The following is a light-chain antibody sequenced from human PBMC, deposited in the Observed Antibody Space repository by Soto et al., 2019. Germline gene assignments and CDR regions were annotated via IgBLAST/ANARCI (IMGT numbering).Light chain of an antibody. CDR2: DVT. Sequence: QSVLTQPASVSGSPGQSIAISCTGTSSDVGAYNYVSWHQQHPGKVPKLVIYDVTNRPSGVSDRFSGSKSGNTASLTISGLQAEDEADYYCSSYTSNTTPYVFGTGTKLTVL. V-gene: IGLV2-14*01. CDR1: SSDVGAYNY. CDR3: SSYTSNTTPYV. J-gene: IGLJ1*01.